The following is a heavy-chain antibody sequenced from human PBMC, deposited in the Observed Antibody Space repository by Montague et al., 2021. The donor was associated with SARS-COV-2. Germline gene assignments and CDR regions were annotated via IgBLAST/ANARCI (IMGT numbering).Heavy chain of an antibody. D-gene: IGHD6-19*01. CDR1: GGSIRSSSYY. V-gene: IGHV4-39*01. Sequence: SETLSLTCTVSGGSIRSSSYYWGWIRQPPGKGLEWIGSIYYSGSTYYNPSLTSRVTISVDTSKNQFSLKLSSVTAADTAVYYCARQENSSGWFKPDAFDIWGQGTMVTVSS. CDR3: ARQENSSGWFKPDAFDI. CDR2: IYYSGST. J-gene: IGHJ3*02.